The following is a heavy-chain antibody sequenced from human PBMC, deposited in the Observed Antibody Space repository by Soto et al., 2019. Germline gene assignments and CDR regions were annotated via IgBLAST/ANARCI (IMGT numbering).Heavy chain of an antibody. Sequence: GESLKISCKCSGYTFTSYWIGWVRQIPGEGLEWMGVIYPSDSDIRYSPSFQGKVTISADKSITTAYLQWSSLKAADTAMYYCVRSGTSSGRFSDYWGQGTLVTVSS. CDR1: GYTFTSYW. CDR2: IYPSDSDI. D-gene: IGHD2-15*01. CDR3: VRSGTSSGRFSDY. J-gene: IGHJ4*02. V-gene: IGHV5-51*01.